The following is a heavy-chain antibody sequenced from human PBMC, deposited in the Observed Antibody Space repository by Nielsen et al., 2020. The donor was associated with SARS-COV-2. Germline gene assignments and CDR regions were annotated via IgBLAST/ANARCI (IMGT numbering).Heavy chain of an antibody. J-gene: IGHJ5*02. Sequence: GGSLRLSCAASGFTFSSYAMSWVRQAPGKGLEWVSAISGSGGSTYYADSVKGRFTISRDNSKNTLYLQMNSLRAEDTAVYYCAKRRRYCSSTSRYGNWFDPWGQGTLVTVSS. CDR2: ISGSGGST. CDR3: AKRRRYCSSTSRYGNWFDP. D-gene: IGHD2-2*01. CDR1: GFTFSSYA. V-gene: IGHV3-23*01.